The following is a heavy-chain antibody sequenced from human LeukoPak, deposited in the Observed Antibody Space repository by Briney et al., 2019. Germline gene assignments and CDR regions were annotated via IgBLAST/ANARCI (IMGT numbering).Heavy chain of an antibody. D-gene: IGHD5-12*01. CDR3: ARISKLRVAPGWDAFDI. Sequence: SETLSLTCTVSGGSISSGSYYWSWLRQPAGKGLEWLGRIYTSGSTNYNPSLKSRVTMSVDTSKNQFSLKLSSVTAADTAVYYCARISKLRVAPGWDAFDIWGQGTMVTVSS. CDR2: IYTSGST. CDR1: GGSISSGSYY. J-gene: IGHJ3*02. V-gene: IGHV4-61*02.